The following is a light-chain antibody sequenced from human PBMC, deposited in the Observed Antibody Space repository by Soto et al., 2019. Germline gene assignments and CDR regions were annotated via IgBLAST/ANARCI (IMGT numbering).Light chain of an antibody. V-gene: IGKV3-20*01. CDR1: QSVTGTN. J-gene: IGKJ1*01. CDR3: QRYGSSPSWT. Sequence: EIVLTQSPGTLSLSPGEGATLSCRASQSVTGTNLAWYQQRPGQAPRLLIYDAVRRATGIPDRFSGSGSGTDFTLTISRLEPEDFAVYYCQRYGSSPSWTFGQGTKVEIK. CDR2: DAV.